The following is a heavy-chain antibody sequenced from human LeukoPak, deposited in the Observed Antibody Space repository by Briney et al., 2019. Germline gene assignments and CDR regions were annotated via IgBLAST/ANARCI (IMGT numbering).Heavy chain of an antibody. J-gene: IGHJ6*03. V-gene: IGHV3-7*01. CDR3: VGQLLRAV. Sequence: GGSLRLSCTASGFPFSGYYISWVRQAPGTGLEWLANIKGDGSVQDYVDSVKGRFTISRDNAKNSLYLQMNNLRVDDTAVYYCVGQLLRAVWGKGTTVTVSS. CDR2: IKGDGSVQ. D-gene: IGHD2-2*01. CDR1: GFPFSGYY.